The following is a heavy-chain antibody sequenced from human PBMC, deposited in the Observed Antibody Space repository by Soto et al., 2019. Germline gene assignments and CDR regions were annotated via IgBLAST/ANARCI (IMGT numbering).Heavy chain of an antibody. D-gene: IGHD3-3*01. CDR2: ISSSGSTI. V-gene: IGHV3-48*03. CDR3: ARDSGDFWSGYYYYYYYGMDV. J-gene: IGHJ6*02. CDR1: GFTFSSYE. Sequence: EVQLVESGGGLVQPGGSLRLSCAASGFTFSSYEMNWVRQAPGKGLEWVSYISSSGSTIYYADSVKGRFTISRDNAKNSLHLQMNSLRAEDTAVYYCARDSGDFWSGYYYYYYYGMDVWGQGTTVTVSS.